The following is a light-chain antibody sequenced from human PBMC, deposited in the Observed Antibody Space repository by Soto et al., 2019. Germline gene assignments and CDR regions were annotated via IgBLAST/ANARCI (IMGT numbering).Light chain of an antibody. CDR3: CSYEGSYNGYV. CDR2: DVS. V-gene: IGLV2-11*01. Sequence: QSALTQPRSVSGSPGQSVTISCTGTSSDVGGYNYVSWYQQHPGKAPKLKIYDVSKRPSGVPDRFSGSQSGNTASLTISGLQAEDEDDYYCCSYEGSYNGYVFGTGTKVSVL. CDR1: SSDVGGYNY. J-gene: IGLJ1*01.